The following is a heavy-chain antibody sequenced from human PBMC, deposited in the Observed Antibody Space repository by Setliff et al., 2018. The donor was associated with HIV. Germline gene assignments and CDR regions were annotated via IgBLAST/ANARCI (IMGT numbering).Heavy chain of an antibody. Sequence: SVKVSCKVSGGTFSDYAVTWVRQAPGQGLEWMGGVIPVFGTGNYAQKFQGRVAITTDESTRTAYMELRSLRSEDTAVYYCARVPSPFVQEGYFDDWGQGTRVTVS. V-gene: IGHV1-69*05. CDR2: VIPVFGTG. D-gene: IGHD3-3*01. CDR1: GGTFSDYA. J-gene: IGHJ4*01. CDR3: ARVPSPFVQEGYFDD.